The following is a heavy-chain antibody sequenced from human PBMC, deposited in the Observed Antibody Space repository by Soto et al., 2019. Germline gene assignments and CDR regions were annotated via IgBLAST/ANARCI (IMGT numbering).Heavy chain of an antibody. Sequence: GESLKISCKGSGYSFSTYWIGWVRQMPGEGLEWMGIIYPDDFDTRYSPAFQGQVTISVDKSISTAYLQWSSLKASDTAMYYCARAITGTLNPYHFDYWGQGTLVTVSS. CDR3: ARAITGTLNPYHFDY. D-gene: IGHD1-20*01. J-gene: IGHJ4*02. CDR2: IYPDDFDT. CDR1: GYSFSTYW. V-gene: IGHV5-51*01.